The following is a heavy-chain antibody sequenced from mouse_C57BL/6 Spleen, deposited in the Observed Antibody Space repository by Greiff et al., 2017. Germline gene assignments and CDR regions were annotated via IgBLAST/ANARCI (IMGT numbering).Heavy chain of an antibody. CDR2: ISSGSSTI. D-gene: IGHD2-5*01. J-gene: IGHJ2*01. CDR1: GFTFSDYG. Sequence: EVQRVESGGGLVKPGGSLKLSCAASGFTFSDYGMHWVRQAPEKGLEWVAYISSGSSTIYYADTVKGRFPISRDNAKNTLFLQMTSLRSEDTAMYYCARRGYSNYSYYFDYWGQGTTLTVSS. CDR3: ARRGYSNYSYYFDY. V-gene: IGHV5-17*01.